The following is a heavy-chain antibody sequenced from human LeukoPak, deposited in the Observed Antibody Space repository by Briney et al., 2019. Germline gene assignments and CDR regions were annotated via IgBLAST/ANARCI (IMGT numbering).Heavy chain of an antibody. CDR1: GASLTSYY. CDR3: ARVLGYSYGYRAGYYFDY. Sequence: SESLSLTCTVSGASLTSYYWSWIRQPPGKGLEWIGYIYYSGSTNYNPSLKSRVTISVDTSKNQFSLKLSSVTAADTAVYYCARVLGYSYGYRAGYYFDYWGQGTLVTVSS. J-gene: IGHJ4*02. CDR2: IYYSGST. V-gene: IGHV4-59*01. D-gene: IGHD5-18*01.